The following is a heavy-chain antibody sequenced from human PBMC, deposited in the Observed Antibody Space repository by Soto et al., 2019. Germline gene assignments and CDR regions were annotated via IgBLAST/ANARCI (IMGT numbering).Heavy chain of an antibody. CDR3: AKEMSTIYFDS. Sequence: EVLLVESGGVVVQPGGSLRLSCAAFGFNFNDYTMHWVRHTPGKGLEWVCLINWDGRDTYYADSVNGRFTVSRDNSKNSLYLQMRSLRTEDTALYYCAKEMSTIYFDSWVQGTMVTVSS. D-gene: IGHD1-1*01. CDR2: INWDGRDT. J-gene: IGHJ4*02. CDR1: GFNFNDYT. V-gene: IGHV3-43*01.